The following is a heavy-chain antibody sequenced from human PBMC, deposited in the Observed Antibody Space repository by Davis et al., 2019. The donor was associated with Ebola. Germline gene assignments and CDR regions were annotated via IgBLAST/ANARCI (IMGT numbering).Heavy chain of an antibody. CDR1: GFTFKDYG. CDR2: VWYDGDKT. CDR3: ARDLTGVVVVPAGNFDY. Sequence: GGSLRLSCAASGFTFKDYGMHWVRQVPGEGLEWLAVVWYDGDKTDYADSVKGRFTISRDNSKNTLYLQMNSLRAEDTAVYYCARDLTGVVVVPAGNFDYWGQGTLATVSS. V-gene: IGHV3-33*01. D-gene: IGHD2-2*01. J-gene: IGHJ4*02.